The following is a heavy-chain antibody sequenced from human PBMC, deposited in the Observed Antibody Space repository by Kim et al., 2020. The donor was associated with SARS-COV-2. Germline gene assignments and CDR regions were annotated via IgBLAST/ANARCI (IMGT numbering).Heavy chain of an antibody. CDR3: ARSIAVAAFDI. V-gene: IGHV4-59*01. J-gene: IGHJ3*02. Sequence: SETLSLTCTVSGGSISSYYWSWIRQPPGKGLEWIGYIYYSGSTNYNPSLKSRVTISVDTSKNQSSLKLSSVTAADTAVYYCARSIAVAAFDIWGQGTMVTVSS. CDR2: IYYSGST. CDR1: GGSISSYY. D-gene: IGHD6-19*01.